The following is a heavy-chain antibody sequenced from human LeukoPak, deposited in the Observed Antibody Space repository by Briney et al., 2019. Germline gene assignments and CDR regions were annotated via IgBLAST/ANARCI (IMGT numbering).Heavy chain of an antibody. CDR1: GFTFSSYS. J-gene: IGHJ4*02. CDR2: ISSSSSYI. V-gene: IGHV3-21*01. D-gene: IGHD3-10*01. CDR3: ARGIHFTMVRGVIPFFDY. Sequence: GGSLRLSCAASGFTFSSYSMNWVRQAPGKGLEWVSSISSSSSYIYYADSVKGRFTISRDNAKNSLYLQMNSLRAEDTAVYYCARGIHFTMVRGVIPFFDYWGQGTLVTVSS.